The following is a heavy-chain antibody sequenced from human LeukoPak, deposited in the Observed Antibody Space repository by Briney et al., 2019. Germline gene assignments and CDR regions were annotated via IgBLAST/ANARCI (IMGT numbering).Heavy chain of an antibody. Sequence: GGSLRLSCAASGFTFSSYGMHWVRQAPGKGLEWVAFIRYDGSNKYYADSVKGRFTISRDNSKNTLYLQMNSLGAEDTAVYYCAKDLGVVPGSFDYWGQGTLVTVSS. D-gene: IGHD2-2*01. CDR3: AKDLGVVPGSFDY. V-gene: IGHV3-30*02. CDR2: IRYDGSNK. J-gene: IGHJ4*02. CDR1: GFTFSSYG.